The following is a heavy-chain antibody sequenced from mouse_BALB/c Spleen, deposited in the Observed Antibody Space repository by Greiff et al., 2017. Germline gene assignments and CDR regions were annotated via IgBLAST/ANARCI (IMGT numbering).Heavy chain of an antibody. Sequence: EVHLVESGGGLVKPGGSLKLSCAASGFTFSSYAMSWVRQTPEKRLEWVATISSGGSYTYYPDSVKGRFTISRDNAKNTLYLQMSSLRSEDTAMYYCASHYDYPWFAYWGQGTLVTVSA. D-gene: IGHD2-4*01. V-gene: IGHV5-9-3*01. CDR3: ASHYDYPWFAY. CDR2: ISSGGSYT. J-gene: IGHJ3*01. CDR1: GFTFSSYA.